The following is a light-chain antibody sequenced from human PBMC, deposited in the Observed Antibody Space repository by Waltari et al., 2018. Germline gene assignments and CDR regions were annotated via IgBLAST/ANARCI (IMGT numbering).Light chain of an antibody. V-gene: IGLV3-25*03. J-gene: IGLJ2*01. CDR1: TLPKQF. CDR3: HSAHSSNTHVF. Sequence: SSELTQPPSVSVSPGQTASISCSGDTLPKQFVHWYQQKAGQAPVLVMYKDTERHTGSPDRFSGSTTVTIVTLFISGVRAEDEAYYYSHSAHSSNTHVFFGGRTKLTVL. CDR2: KDT.